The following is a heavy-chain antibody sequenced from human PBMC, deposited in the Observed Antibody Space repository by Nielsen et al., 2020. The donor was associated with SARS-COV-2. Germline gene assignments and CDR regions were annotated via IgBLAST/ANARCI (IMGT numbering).Heavy chain of an antibody. Sequence: ASAKVSCKASGNAFTSHPIHWVRQAPGQRPEWMGWINAGNGNTKYSEKFQGRVTITRDTSASTIYMDLSSLRSDDTAVYYCARLLDSRVYPTLDYWGQGTLVTVSS. J-gene: IGHJ4*02. V-gene: IGHV1-3*01. CDR1: GNAFTSHP. CDR2: INAGNGNT. D-gene: IGHD3-22*01. CDR3: ARLLDSRVYPTLDY.